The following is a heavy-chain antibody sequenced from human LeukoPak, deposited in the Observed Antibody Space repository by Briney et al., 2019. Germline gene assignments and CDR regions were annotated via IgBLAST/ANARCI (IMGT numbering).Heavy chain of an antibody. V-gene: IGHV1-2*02. CDR1: GYTFTGYY. D-gene: IGHD3-22*01. CDR2: INPNSGGT. Sequence: GASVKVSCTASGYTFTGYYMHWVRQAPGQGLEWMGWINPNSGGTNYAQKFQGTVTMTRDTSISTAYMELSRLRSDDTAVYYCARAPTIVGDEGWFDPWGQGTLVTVSS. CDR3: ARAPTIVGDEGWFDP. J-gene: IGHJ5*02.